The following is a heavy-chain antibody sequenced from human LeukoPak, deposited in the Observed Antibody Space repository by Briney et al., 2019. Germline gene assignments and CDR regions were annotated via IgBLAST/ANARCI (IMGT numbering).Heavy chain of an antibody. Sequence: SETLSLTCSVSGASINSTNFYWSWLRQPPGKGLEAIGSISYTGNTYSNPSLNRRVTMSVDTSNNHFSLKLSSLTAADTAVYYCARQGTMTRAGYWLDPWGRGTLVTVSS. CDR1: GASINSTNFY. J-gene: IGHJ5*02. V-gene: IGHV4-39*01. CDR3: ARQGTMTRAGYWLDP. CDR2: ISYTGNT. D-gene: IGHD3-10*01.